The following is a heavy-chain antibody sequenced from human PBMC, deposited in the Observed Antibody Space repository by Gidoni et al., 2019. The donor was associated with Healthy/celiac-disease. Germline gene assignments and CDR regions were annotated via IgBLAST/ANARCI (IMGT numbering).Heavy chain of an antibody. J-gene: IGHJ6*02. CDR1: GFTVSSNH. CDR2: IYSGGST. D-gene: IGHD3-3*01. Sequence: EVQLVESGGGLVQPGGSLRPSCAASGFTVSSNHMSWVRQAPGKGLEWVSVIYSGGSTYYADSVKGRFTISRDNSKNTLYLQMNSLRAEDTAVYYCAARYDFWSGYSGGMDVWGQGTTVTVSS. CDR3: AARYDFWSGYSGGMDV. V-gene: IGHV3-66*02.